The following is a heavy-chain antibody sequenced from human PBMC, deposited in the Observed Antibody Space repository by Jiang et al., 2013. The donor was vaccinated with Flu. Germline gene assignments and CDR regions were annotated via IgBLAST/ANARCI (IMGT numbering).Heavy chain of an antibody. V-gene: IGHV5-10-1*01. J-gene: IGHJ6*02. D-gene: IGHD3-3*01. CDR1: GYSFTSYW. CDR2: IDPSDSYT. CDR3: ASSSNYEYYYYGMDV. Sequence: GAEVKKPGESLRISCKGSGYSFTSYWISWVRQMPGKGLEWMGRIDPSDSYTNYSPSFQGHVTISADKSISTAYLQWSSLKASDTAMYYCASSSNYEYYYYGMDVWGQGTTVTVSS.